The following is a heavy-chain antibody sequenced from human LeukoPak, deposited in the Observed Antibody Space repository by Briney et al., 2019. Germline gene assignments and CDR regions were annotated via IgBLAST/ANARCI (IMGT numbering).Heavy chain of an antibody. CDR1: GFTFRSHA. J-gene: IGHJ4*02. CDR3: AKDLGLAVTVTQYYFDY. V-gene: IGHV3-23*01. Sequence: GGSLRLSCVGSGFTFRSHAMSWVRQAPEKGLEFVSGIYENGGTTYYADSVKGRFSISRDNSKNTLYLQMDSLRGEDTAVYYCAKDLGLAVTVTQYYFDYWGQGTLVTVSS. CDR2: IYENGGTT. D-gene: IGHD6-19*01.